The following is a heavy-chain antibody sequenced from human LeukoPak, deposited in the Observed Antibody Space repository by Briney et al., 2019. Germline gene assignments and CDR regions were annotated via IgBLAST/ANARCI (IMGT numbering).Heavy chain of an antibody. CDR3: AKDSGSSWYYFDY. Sequence: GGSLRLSCAASGFTFDDYTMHWVRQAPGKGLEWVSLISWDGGSTYYADSVKGRFTISRDNSKNSLYLQMNSLRTEDTALYYCAKDSGSSWYYFDYWGQGTLVTVSS. J-gene: IGHJ4*02. CDR2: ISWDGGST. V-gene: IGHV3-43*01. D-gene: IGHD6-13*01. CDR1: GFTFDDYT.